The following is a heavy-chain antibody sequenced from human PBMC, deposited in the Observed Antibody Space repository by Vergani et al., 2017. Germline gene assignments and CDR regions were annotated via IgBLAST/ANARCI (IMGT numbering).Heavy chain of an antibody. D-gene: IGHD2-15*01. CDR1: GFTFSSYG. Sequence: QVQLVESGGGVVQPGGSLRLSCAASGFTFSSYGMNWVRQAPGKGLEWVAFIRYDGSNKYYADSVKGRFTISRDNSKNTLYLQMNSLRAEDTAVYYCAKGPSGYCSGGSCYVYYYYGMDVWGQGTTVTVSS. CDR3: AKGPSGYCSGGSCYVYYYYGMDV. V-gene: IGHV3-30*02. J-gene: IGHJ6*02. CDR2: IRYDGSNK.